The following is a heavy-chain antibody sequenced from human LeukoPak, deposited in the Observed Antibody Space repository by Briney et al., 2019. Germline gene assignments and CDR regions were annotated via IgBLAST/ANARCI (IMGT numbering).Heavy chain of an antibody. CDR3: AREKWELSCDY. CDR1: GGSFSGYY. CDR2: INHSGST. D-gene: IGHD1-26*01. Sequence: SETLSLTCAVYGGSFSGYYWSWIRQPPGKGLEWIGEINHSGSTNYNPSLKSRVTISVDTSKKQFSLKLSSVTAAHTAVYYCAREKWELSCDYWGQATLVTVSS. J-gene: IGHJ4*02. V-gene: IGHV4-34*01.